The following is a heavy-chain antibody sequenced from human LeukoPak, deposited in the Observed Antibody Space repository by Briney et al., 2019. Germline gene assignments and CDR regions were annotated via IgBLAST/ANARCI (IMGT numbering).Heavy chain of an antibody. V-gene: IGHV3-23*01. D-gene: IGHD3-3*02. CDR1: GFTFSSYA. CDR3: AKTRIFGVVSARLDWFDP. CDR2: ISGSGGST. J-gene: IGHJ5*02. Sequence: PGGSLRLSCAASGFTFSSYAMSWVRQAPGKGLEWVSAISGSGGSTYYADSVKGRSTISRDNSKNTLYLQMNSLRAEDTAVYYCAKTRIFGVVSARLDWFDPWGQGTLVTVSS.